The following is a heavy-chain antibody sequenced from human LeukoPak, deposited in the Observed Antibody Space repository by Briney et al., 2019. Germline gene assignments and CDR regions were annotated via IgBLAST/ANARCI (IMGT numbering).Heavy chain of an antibody. CDR3: ARAGVAAAGLMIGSWFDP. Sequence: SQTLSLTCTVSGGSISSGSYYWSWIRQPAGKGLEWIGRIYTSGSTSYNPSLKSRVTISVDTSKNQFSLKLSSVTAADTAVYYCARAGVAAAGLMIGSWFDPWGQGTLVTVSS. J-gene: IGHJ5*02. CDR1: GGSISSGSYY. D-gene: IGHD6-13*01. V-gene: IGHV4-61*02. CDR2: IYTSGST.